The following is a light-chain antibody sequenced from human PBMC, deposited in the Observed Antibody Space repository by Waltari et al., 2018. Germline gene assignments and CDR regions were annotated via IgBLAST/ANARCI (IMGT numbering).Light chain of an antibody. CDR2: SNN. Sequence: QSMLTQPPSGSGPPGQRVTISCSGSTSNIGSHPVNWYQQLPRTAPKLVIFSNNERPSGVPDRFSASKSGTSASLAISGLQSEDEANYYCATWDDTLKGPVFGGGTKLIVL. J-gene: IGLJ2*01. CDR1: TSNIGSHP. V-gene: IGLV1-44*01. CDR3: ATWDDTLKGPV.